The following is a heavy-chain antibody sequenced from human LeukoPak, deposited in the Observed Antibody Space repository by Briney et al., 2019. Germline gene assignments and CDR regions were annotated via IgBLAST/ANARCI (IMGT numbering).Heavy chain of an antibody. D-gene: IGHD4-17*01. CDR1: GGSISSGDYY. CDR2: IYYSGST. J-gene: IGHJ4*02. V-gene: IGHV4-30-4*01. Sequence: ASETLSLTCTVSGGSISSGDYYWSWIRQPPGQGLDWIGYIYYSGSTYYNPSLKSRVTISVDTSKNQFSLKLSSVTAADPAVYYCAGHDYGDYAFAYWGQGTLVTVSS. CDR3: AGHDYGDYAFAY.